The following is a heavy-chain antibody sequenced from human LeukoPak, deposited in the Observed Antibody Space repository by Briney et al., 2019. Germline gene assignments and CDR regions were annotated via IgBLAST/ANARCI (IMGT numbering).Heavy chain of an antibody. CDR1: GFTFSSYG. J-gene: IGHJ6*04. CDR3: AELGITMIGGV. Sequence: GGSLRLSCAASGFTFSSYGMSWVRQAPGKGLEWVSAISGSGGSTYYADSVKGRFTISRDNSKNSLYLQMNSLRAEDTAVYYCAELGITMIGGVWGKGTTVTISS. D-gene: IGHD3-10*02. V-gene: IGHV3-23*01. CDR2: ISGSGGST.